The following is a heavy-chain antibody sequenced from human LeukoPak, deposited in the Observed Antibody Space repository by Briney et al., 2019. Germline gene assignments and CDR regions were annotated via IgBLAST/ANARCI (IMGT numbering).Heavy chain of an antibody. CDR2: IYHSGST. J-gene: IGHJ1*01. CDR3: ARLEYYDSSGYYYAYFQH. D-gene: IGHD3-22*01. V-gene: IGHV4-38-2*01. Sequence: KPSETLSLTCAVSGYSISSGYYWGWIRQPPGKGLEWIGSIYHSGSTYYNPSLKSRVTISADTSKNQFSLKLSSVTAADTAVYYCARLEYYDSSGYYYAYFQHWGQGTLVTVSS. CDR1: GYSISSGYY.